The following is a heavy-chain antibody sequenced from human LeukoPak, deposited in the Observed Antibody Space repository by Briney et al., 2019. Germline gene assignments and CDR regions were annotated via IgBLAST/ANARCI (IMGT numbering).Heavy chain of an antibody. Sequence: SETLSLTCTVSGDSISSYYWNWIRQPPGKGLEWIGYIYYSGSTNYNPSLKSRVTISIDTSKNQLSLQLSSVTAADTAVYYCATDVRGLVPYYFDFWGQGTLVPVSS. CDR1: GDSISSYY. CDR2: IYYSGST. J-gene: IGHJ4*02. CDR3: ATDVRGLVPYYFDF. V-gene: IGHV4-59*01. D-gene: IGHD3-10*02.